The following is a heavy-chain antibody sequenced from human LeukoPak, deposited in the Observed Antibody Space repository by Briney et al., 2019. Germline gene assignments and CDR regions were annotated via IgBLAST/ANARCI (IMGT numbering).Heavy chain of an antibody. CDR3: ARKGCSSTSCLYYYYGMDV. CDR2: INTNTGNP. CDR1: GYTFTSYA. Sequence: ASVKVSCEASGYTFTSYAMNGVRQAPGQGLEWMGWINTNTGNPTYAQGFTGRFVFSLDTSVSTAYLQISSLKAEDTAVYYCARKGCSSTSCLYYYYGMDVWGQGTTVTVSS. V-gene: IGHV7-4-1*02. J-gene: IGHJ6*02. D-gene: IGHD2-2*01.